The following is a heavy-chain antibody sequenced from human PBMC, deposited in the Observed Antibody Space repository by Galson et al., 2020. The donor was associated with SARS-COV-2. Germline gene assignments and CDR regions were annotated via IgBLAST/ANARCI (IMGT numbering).Heavy chain of an antibody. V-gene: IGHV1-18*01. J-gene: IGHJ4*02. D-gene: IGHD2-2*01. CDR1: GYNFNNYG. Sequence: ASVKVSCKASGYNFNNYGISWVRQAPGQGLEWMGWISVYNGNTKYAQKFQGRVTMTTDTSTTTAYMELRSLRSDDTAVYYCARAGLCSTTSCCKPRVLVDYWGQGTLVTVSS. CDR3: ARAGLCSTTSCCKPRVLVDY. CDR2: ISVYNGNT.